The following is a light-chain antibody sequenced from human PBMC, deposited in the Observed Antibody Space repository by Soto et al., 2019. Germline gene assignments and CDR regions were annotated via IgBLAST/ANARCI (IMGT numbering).Light chain of an antibody. CDR2: AES. CDR1: QGIDTS. CDR3: KQLHGYQIP. Sequence: ILLTPSPSSLSSSVGSRVPLTCLALQGIDTSLAWYQQKPGKAPKLLIYAESNFQSGVKSRFSGSGSGTHFTLTIRSLQPEDFATYYCKQLHGYQIPLGPGKRVEIK. J-gene: IGKJ5*01. V-gene: IGKV1-9*01.